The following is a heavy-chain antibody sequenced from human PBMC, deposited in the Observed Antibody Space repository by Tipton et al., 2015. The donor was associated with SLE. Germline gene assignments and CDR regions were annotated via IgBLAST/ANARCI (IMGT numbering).Heavy chain of an antibody. V-gene: IGHV4-34*01. Sequence: TLSLTCAVYGGSFSGYYWSWIRQPPGKGLEWIGEINHSGSTNYNPSLKSRVTISVDTSKNQFSLRLRSVTAADTAVYYCAKTGGLRAYWGQGTLVTVSS. CDR3: AKTGGLRAY. D-gene: IGHD4-17*01. CDR1: GGSFSGYY. J-gene: IGHJ4*02. CDR2: INHSGST.